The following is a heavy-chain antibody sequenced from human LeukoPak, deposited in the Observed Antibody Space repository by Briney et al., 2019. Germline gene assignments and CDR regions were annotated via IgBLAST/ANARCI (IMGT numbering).Heavy chain of an antibody. V-gene: IGHV3-23*01. CDR3: AKGSSDWSGPTGVFDY. CDR1: GFTFSNYV. J-gene: IGHJ4*02. D-gene: IGHD6-19*01. Sequence: GGSLRLSCAASGFTFSNYVMSWVRQAPGKGLEWVSGIGGSGDSTYYADSVKGRFTISRDNSKNTLYLQMNSLRVEDTAVYHCAKGSSDWSGPTGVFDYWGQGTLVTGSS. CDR2: IGGSGDST.